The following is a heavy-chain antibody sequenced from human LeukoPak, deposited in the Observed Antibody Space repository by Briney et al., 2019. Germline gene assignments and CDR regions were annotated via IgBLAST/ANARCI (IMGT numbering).Heavy chain of an antibody. CDR1: GYTFTGYY. J-gene: IGHJ4*02. CDR2: INPNSGGT. D-gene: IGHD3-10*01. Sequence: GASVKVSCKASGYTFTGYYMHWVRQAPGQGLEWMGWINPNSGGTNYAQKFQGRVTMTRDTSTSTVYMELTSLRPEDTAVYYCARDPYGSGNYYTYFDNWGQGTLVTVSS. CDR3: ARDPYGSGNYYTYFDN. V-gene: IGHV1-2*02.